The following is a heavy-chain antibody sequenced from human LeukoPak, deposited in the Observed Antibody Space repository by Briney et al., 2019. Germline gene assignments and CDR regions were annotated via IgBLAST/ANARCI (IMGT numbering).Heavy chain of an antibody. CDR1: GGSFSGYY. Sequence: SETLSLTCAVYGGSFSGYYWSWIRQPPGKGLEWIGYIYYSGSTNYNPSLKSRVTISVDTSKNQFSLKLNSVTAADTAVYYCARRVVGATNYFDPWGQGTLVTVSS. J-gene: IGHJ5*02. CDR2: IYYSGST. D-gene: IGHD1-26*01. V-gene: IGHV4-59*08. CDR3: ARRVVGATNYFDP.